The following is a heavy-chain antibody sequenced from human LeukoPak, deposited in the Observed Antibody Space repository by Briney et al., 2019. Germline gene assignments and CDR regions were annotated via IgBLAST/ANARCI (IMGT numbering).Heavy chain of an antibody. CDR1: GGSISSSSYC. Sequence: SETLSLTCTVSGGSISSSSYCWGWIRQPPGKGLEWIGSIYYSGSTYYNPSLKSRVTISVDTSKNQFSLKLSSVTAADTAVYYCARDRVRWFGEPPDYWGQGTLVTVSS. V-gene: IGHV4-39*02. J-gene: IGHJ4*02. CDR3: ARDRVRWFGEPPDY. CDR2: IYYSGST. D-gene: IGHD3-10*01.